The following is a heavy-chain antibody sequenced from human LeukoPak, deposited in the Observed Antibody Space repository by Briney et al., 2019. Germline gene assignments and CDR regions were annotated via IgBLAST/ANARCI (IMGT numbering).Heavy chain of an antibody. D-gene: IGHD1/OR15-1a*01. CDR1: GFTFSNAW. J-gene: IGHJ4*02. CDR2: IKSKTDGGTT. CDR3: TTRYNWNNGVTFDY. V-gene: IGHV3-15*01. Sequence: NPGGSLRLSCAASGFTFSNAWMSWVRQAPGKGLEWVGRIKSKTDGGTTDYAAPVKGRFTISRDDSKNTLYLQMNSLKTEDKAVYYCTTRYNWNNGVTFDYWGQGTLVTVSS.